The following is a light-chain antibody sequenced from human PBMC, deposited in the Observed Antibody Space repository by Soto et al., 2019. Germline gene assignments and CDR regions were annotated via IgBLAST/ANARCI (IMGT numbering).Light chain of an antibody. CDR1: QSVDSSF. V-gene: IGKV3-20*01. J-gene: IGKJ1*01. CDR2: GAS. CDR3: QQYVSSVT. Sequence: EIVLTQSPGSLSLSPGERATLSCRASQSVDSSFFAWYQKKPGQAPRLLIYGASKRATCIPDRFSGSGSGTDFTLTISRLEPEDFAVYYCQQYVSSVTFGQGTKVEIK.